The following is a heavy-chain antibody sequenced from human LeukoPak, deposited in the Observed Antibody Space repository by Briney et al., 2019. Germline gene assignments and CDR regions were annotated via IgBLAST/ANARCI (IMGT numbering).Heavy chain of an antibody. D-gene: IGHD3-22*01. CDR3: AKDLGDERITMIVVANNWFDP. V-gene: IGHV3-23*01. CDR1: GFTFSSYG. Sequence: GGTLRLSCAASGFTFSSYGMSWVRQAPGKGLEWVSAISGSGGSTYYADSVKGRFTISRDNSKNTLYLQMNSLRAEDTAVYYCAKDLGDERITMIVVANNWFDPWGQGTLVTVSS. CDR2: ISGSGGST. J-gene: IGHJ5*02.